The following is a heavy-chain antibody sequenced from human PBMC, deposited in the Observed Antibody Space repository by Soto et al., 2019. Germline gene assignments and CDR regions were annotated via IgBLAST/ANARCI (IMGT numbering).Heavy chain of an antibody. J-gene: IGHJ6*02. D-gene: IGHD3-22*01. Sequence: QITLKESGPTLVKPTQTLTLTCTFSGFSLSTSGVGVGWIRQPPGKALEWLALIYWDDDKRYSPSLKSRLTLTKDPPKNQVVLTMTNMDPVDTATYYCARNYDSSGTFPYYGMDVWGQGTTVTVSS. V-gene: IGHV2-5*02. CDR2: IYWDDDK. CDR1: GFSLSTSGVG. CDR3: ARNYDSSGTFPYYGMDV.